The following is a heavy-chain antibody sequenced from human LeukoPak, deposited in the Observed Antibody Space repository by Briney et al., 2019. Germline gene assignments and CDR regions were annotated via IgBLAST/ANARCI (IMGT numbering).Heavy chain of an antibody. J-gene: IGHJ4*02. CDR3: ANSPRRDGYNYYY. D-gene: IGHD5-24*01. Sequence: PSQTLSLTCTVSGGSISSGSYYWSWIRQPAGKGLEWIGRIYTSGSTNYNPSLKSRVTISVDTSKNQFSLKLSSVTAADTAVYYCANSPRRDGYNYYYWGQGTLVTVSS. CDR2: IYTSGST. V-gene: IGHV4-61*02. CDR1: GGSISSGSYY.